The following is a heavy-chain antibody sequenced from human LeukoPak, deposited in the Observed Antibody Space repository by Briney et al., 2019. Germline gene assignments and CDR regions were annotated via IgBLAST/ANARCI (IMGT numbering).Heavy chain of an antibody. CDR2: IYPGDSDT. J-gene: IGHJ4*02. D-gene: IGHD3-22*01. CDR1: GYSFTSYW. Sequence: GESLKISCEGSGYSFTSYWIGWVRQMPGKGLEWMGIIYPGDSDTGYSPSFQGQVTISADKSISTAYLQWSSLKASDTAMYYCARVHYYETSDWGNYFDYWGQGTLVTVSS. CDR3: ARVHYYETSDWGNYFDY. V-gene: IGHV5-51*01.